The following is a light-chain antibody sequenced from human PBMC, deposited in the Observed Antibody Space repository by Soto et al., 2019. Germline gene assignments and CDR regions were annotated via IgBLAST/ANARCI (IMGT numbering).Light chain of an antibody. V-gene: IGLV2-14*01. CDR3: SSYAGSSNV. CDR2: EVS. CDR1: SSDVGGYNY. J-gene: IGLJ1*01. Sequence: QSALTQPASVSGSPGQSITISCTGTSSDVGGYNYVSWYQQRPGKAPKLMIYEVSNRPSGVSNRFSGSKSGNTASLTISGLQAEDEADYYCSSYAGSSNVFGTGTKVTVL.